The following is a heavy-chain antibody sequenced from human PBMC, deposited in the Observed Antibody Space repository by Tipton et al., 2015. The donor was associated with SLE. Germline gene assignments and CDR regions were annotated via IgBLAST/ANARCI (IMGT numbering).Heavy chain of an antibody. J-gene: IGHJ3*02. CDR2: VRFDGSDT. V-gene: IGHV3-30*02. Sequence: SLRLSCAASGFSFSNYGMHWVRQAPGKGLEWVAFVRFDGSDTYYGDSVKGRFSISRDNAKNILYLQMNSLRPEDTAVYYCASYRDDFWSGYYPGAFDIWGQGTMVTVSS. CDR1: GFSFSNYG. D-gene: IGHD3-3*01. CDR3: ASYRDDFWSGYYPGAFDI.